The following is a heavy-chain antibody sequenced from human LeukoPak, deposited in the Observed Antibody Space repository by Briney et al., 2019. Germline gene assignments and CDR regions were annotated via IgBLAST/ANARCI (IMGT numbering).Heavy chain of an antibody. J-gene: IGHJ5*02. D-gene: IGHD5-12*01. CDR1: GFPFSGYW. CDR2: IDDDGAGT. CDR3: ARSASGYDA. Sequence: GGSLRLSCAASGFPFSGYWMHWVRQAPGKGLVWVSRIDDDGAGTTYADSEKGRFTISRDNAKNTLYLQMNSLRVEDTAVYYCARSASGYDAWGQGTLVTVSS. V-gene: IGHV3-74*01.